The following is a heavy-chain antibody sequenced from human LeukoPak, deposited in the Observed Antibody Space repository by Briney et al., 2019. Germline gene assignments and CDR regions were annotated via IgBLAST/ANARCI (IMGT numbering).Heavy chain of an antibody. CDR3: AKDPTQVFLYLL. CDR1: GHSISSDYY. Sequence: SETLSLTCIVSGHSISSDYYWGWIRQPPGKGLEWIGSVHHTGSTYYNPSLKSRVTISVDTSKNQFSLKLSSVTAADTAVYYCAKDPTQVFLYLLWGQGTMVTVSS. J-gene: IGHJ3*01. CDR2: VHHTGST. D-gene: IGHD2-2*02. V-gene: IGHV4-38-2*02.